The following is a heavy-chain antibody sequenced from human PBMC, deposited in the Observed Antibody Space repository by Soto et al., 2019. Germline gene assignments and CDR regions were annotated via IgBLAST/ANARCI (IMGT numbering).Heavy chain of an antibody. CDR2: INPNSGGT. J-gene: IGHJ5*02. V-gene: IGHV1-2*04. D-gene: IGHD3-3*01. Sequence: QVQLVQSGAEVKKPGASVKVSCKASGYTFTGYYMHWVRQAPGQGLEWMGWINPNSGGTNYAQKFQGWVTMTRDTSISTAYMELSRLRSDDTAVYYCARGLMDDFWSAYWGRFDPWGQGTLVTVSS. CDR3: ARGLMDDFWSAYWGRFDP. CDR1: GYTFTGYY.